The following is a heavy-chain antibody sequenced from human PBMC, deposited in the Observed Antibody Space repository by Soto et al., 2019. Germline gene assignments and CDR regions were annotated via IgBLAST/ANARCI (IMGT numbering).Heavy chain of an antibody. Sequence: GGSLRLSCAASGFTFSSYGMHWVRQAPGKGLEWVAVISYDGSNKYYADSVKGRFTISRDNSKNTLYLQMNSLRAEDSAVYYCAEVSSAAIFGVVIEWYFQHWGQGTLVTVSS. D-gene: IGHD3-3*01. CDR3: AEVSSAAIFGVVIEWYFQH. J-gene: IGHJ1*01. CDR1: GFTFSSYG. V-gene: IGHV3-30*18. CDR2: ISYDGSNK.